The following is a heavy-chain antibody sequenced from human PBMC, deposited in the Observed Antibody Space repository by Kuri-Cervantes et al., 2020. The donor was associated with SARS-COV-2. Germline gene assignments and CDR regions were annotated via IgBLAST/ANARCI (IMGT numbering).Heavy chain of an antibody. CDR2: MNPNSGNT. CDR3: ARDHCSSTSCHYYFDY. CDR1: GYTFTSYD. J-gene: IGHJ4*02. Sequence: ASVKVSCKASGYTFTSYDINWVRQATGQGLEWMGWMNPNSGNTGYAQKFQGRVTMTRNTSISTAYMELSSLRSEDTAVYYRARDHCSSTSCHYYFDYWGQGTLVTVSS. V-gene: IGHV1-8*01. D-gene: IGHD2-2*01.